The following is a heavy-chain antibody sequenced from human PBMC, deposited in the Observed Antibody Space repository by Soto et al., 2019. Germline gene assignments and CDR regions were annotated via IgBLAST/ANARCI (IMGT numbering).Heavy chain of an antibody. Sequence: SETLSLTCSVSGGSISGSYWSWIRQSPGKGLEWLGYVYYTGSTNYSPSLRSRVSISVDTSKNEFSLRLSSVTAADTAVYFCARSVAVPGAHIDYWGQGTPVTVSS. CDR1: GGSISGSY. CDR3: ARSVAVPGAHIDY. D-gene: IGHD6-19*01. V-gene: IGHV4-59*01. CDR2: VYYTGST. J-gene: IGHJ4*02.